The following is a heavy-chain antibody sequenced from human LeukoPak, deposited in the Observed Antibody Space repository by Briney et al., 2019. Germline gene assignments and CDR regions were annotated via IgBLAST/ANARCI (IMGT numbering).Heavy chain of an antibody. D-gene: IGHD3-3*01. J-gene: IGHJ3*02. CDR2: ISGSGGST. CDR3: ANLLEWGRDTSDDAFDI. CDR1: GFTFSSYA. Sequence: GGSLRLSSAASGFTFSSYAMSSVRQAPGKGLEWVSAISGSGGSTYSADSVKGRFTISRDNSKNTLYLQMTSLRAEDTAVYSCANLLEWGRDTSDDAFDIWGQGTMVTVSS. V-gene: IGHV3-23*01.